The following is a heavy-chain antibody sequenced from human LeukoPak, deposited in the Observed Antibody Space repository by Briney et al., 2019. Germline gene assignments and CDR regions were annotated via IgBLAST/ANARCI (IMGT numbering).Heavy chain of an antibody. V-gene: IGHV1-2*02. Sequence: ASVKVSCKASGYTFTGYHIHWVRQAPGQGLEWMGWINPNSGGTSYAQKFQGSVTLTRDTSISAAFMDLSRLRFDDTAVYYCAREYTANYLDQWGQGTVVTVSS. CDR1: GYTFTGYH. CDR2: INPNSGGT. CDR3: AREYTANYLDQ. J-gene: IGHJ4*02. D-gene: IGHD1-14*01.